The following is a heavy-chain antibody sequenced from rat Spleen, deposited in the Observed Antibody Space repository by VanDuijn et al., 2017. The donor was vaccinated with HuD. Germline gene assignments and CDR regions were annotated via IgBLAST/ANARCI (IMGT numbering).Heavy chain of an antibody. D-gene: IGHD5-1*01. Sequence: EVQLVESGGGLVQPGRSLKLSCEASGFTFSDYNMAWVRQAPKKGLEWVATISYDGSSTYYRDSVKGRFTISRDNAKSTLYLQMDSLRSEDTATYYCATTPGRPFAYWGQGTLVTVSS. J-gene: IGHJ3*01. CDR1: GFTFSDYN. CDR3: ATTPGRPFAY. CDR2: ISYDGSST. V-gene: IGHV5-7*01.